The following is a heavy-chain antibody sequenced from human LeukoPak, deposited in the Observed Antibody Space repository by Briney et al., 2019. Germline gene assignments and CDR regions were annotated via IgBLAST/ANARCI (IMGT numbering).Heavy chain of an antibody. CDR2: ISYDGSNK. CDR3: ARDQIVGAADYYYYGMDV. D-gene: IGHD1-26*01. J-gene: IGHJ6*02. V-gene: IGHV3-30-3*01. CDR1: GFTFSSYA. Sequence: PGGSLRLSCAASGFTFSSYAMHWVRQAPGKGLEWVAVISYDGSNKYYADSVKGRFTISRDNSKNTLYLQMNSLRAEDTAVYYCARDQIVGAADYYYYGMDVWGQGTTVTVSS.